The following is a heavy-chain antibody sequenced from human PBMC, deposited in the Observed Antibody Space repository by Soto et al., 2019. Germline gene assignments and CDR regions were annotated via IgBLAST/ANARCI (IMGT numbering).Heavy chain of an antibody. J-gene: IGHJ4*02. V-gene: IGHV2-5*02. CDR1: GFSLSTSGVG. CDR3: AHKGPEDWPLDY. CDR2: IYWDDSK. D-gene: IGHD3-9*01. Sequence: QITLKESGPTLVRPTQTLTLTCAFSGFSLSTSGVGVGWIRQPPGKALEWLAVIYWDDSKPYSPSLRSRLTITRDTYKSQVVLTMTNMDPMDTGTYYCAHKGPEDWPLDYWGQGTLVTVSS.